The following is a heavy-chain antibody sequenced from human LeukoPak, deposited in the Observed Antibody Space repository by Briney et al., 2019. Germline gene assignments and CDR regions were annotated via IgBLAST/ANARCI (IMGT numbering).Heavy chain of an antibody. V-gene: IGHV3-48*01. Sequence: RTGGSLRLSCAASGFTFSSYSMNWVRQAPGKGLEWVSYISSSSSTIYYADSVKGRFTISRDNAKNSLYLQMNSLRAEDMALYYCAKGEVAVAGTVDYWGQGTLVTVSS. J-gene: IGHJ4*02. CDR1: GFTFSSYS. CDR3: AKGEVAVAGTVDY. D-gene: IGHD6-19*01. CDR2: ISSSSSTI.